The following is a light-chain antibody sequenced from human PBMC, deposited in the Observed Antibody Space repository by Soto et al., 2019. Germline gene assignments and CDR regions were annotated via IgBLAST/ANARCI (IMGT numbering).Light chain of an antibody. Sequence: DIQMTQSPSSLSASVGDRVTITYRASQGISNFLAWYQQKPGKVPKLLISAASTLQSGVPSRFSGSGSGTDFTLTITSLQPEDVATYYCQKYSSVITFGQGTRLE. CDR2: AAS. CDR3: QKYSSVIT. CDR1: QGISNF. J-gene: IGKJ5*01. V-gene: IGKV1-27*01.